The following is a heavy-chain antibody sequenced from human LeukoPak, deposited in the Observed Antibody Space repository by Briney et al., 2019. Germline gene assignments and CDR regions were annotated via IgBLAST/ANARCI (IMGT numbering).Heavy chain of an antibody. D-gene: IGHD3-10*01. CDR1: GGSISTTSYY. CDR3: ARQDMVRGARAAFDI. Sequence: TASETLSLTCTVSGGSISTTSYYWGWIRQPPGKGLEWIGSMFYSGNTYYNPSLKSRVTISVDTSKNQFSLKLSSVTAADTAVYYCARQDMVRGARAAFDIWGQGTMVTVSS. CDR2: MFYSGNT. J-gene: IGHJ3*02. V-gene: IGHV4-39*01.